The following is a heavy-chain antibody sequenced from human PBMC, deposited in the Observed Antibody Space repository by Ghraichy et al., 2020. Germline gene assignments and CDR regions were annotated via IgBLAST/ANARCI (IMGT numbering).Heavy chain of an antibody. CDR2: IYCSGST. CDR1: GGSVSSGSYY. D-gene: IGHD2-8*02. CDR3: ASTFTAGNWFDP. J-gene: IGHJ5*02. V-gene: IGHV4-61*01. Sequence: SQTLSLTCTVSGGSVSSGSYYWSWIRQPPGKGLEWIGYIYCSGSTNYNPSLKSRVTISVDTSKNQFSLKLSSVTAADTAVYYCASTFTAGNWFDPWGQGTLVTVSS.